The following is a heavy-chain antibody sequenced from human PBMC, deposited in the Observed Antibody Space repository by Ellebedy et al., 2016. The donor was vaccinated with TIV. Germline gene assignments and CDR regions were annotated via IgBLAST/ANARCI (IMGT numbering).Heavy chain of an antibody. CDR1: GFTFSSYA. CDR3: ARALRGPHYFDY. Sequence: GGSLRLSXAASGFTFSSYAMSWVRQAPGKGLEWVSAISGSGGSTYYADSVKGRFTISRDNSKNTLYLQMNGLRAEDTALYYCARALRGPHYFDYWGQGTLVTVSS. D-gene: IGHD5/OR15-5a*01. J-gene: IGHJ4*02. V-gene: IGHV3-23*01. CDR2: ISGSGGST.